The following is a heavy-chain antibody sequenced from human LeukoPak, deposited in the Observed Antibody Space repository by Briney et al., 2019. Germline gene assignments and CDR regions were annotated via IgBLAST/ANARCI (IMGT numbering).Heavy chain of an antibody. CDR2: IYYSGST. D-gene: IGHD3-16*01. J-gene: IGHJ4*01. CDR3: ARVTSPFGTLFDY. CDR1: GGSISSYY. Sequence: SETLSLTCTVSGGSISSYYWSWIRQPPGKGLEWIGYIYYSGSTNYNPSLKSRVTISVDTSKNQFSLKLSSVTAADTAVYYCARVTSPFGTLFDYCGHGTLVTVSS. V-gene: IGHV4-59*01.